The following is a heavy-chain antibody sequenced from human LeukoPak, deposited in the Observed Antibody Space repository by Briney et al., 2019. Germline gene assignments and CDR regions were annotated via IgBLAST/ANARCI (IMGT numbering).Heavy chain of an antibody. Sequence: ASLKVSCKASGYTFTGYDLHWVRQAPGQGLEWMGWINPNSGDTGNAEKFQGRVTMSRDTSISTAYMELSRLRSDDTAVYYCAREGPSMVPDYDYWGQGTLVTVSS. CDR1: GYTFTGYD. CDR3: AREGPSMVPDYDY. V-gene: IGHV1-2*02. J-gene: IGHJ4*02. CDR2: INPNSGDT. D-gene: IGHD3-10*01.